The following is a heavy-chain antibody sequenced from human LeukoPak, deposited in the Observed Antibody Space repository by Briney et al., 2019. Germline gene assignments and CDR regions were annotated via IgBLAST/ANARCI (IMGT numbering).Heavy chain of an antibody. CDR2: INTDGSST. J-gene: IGHJ4*02. V-gene: IGHV3-74*01. CDR3: ARTPPPYYDFWSGYSYYFDY. Sequence: GGSLRLSCAASGFTFSSYWMHWVRRAPGKGLVWVSRINTDGSSTSYADSVKGRFTISRDNAKNTLYLQMNSLRAEDTAVYYCARTPPPYYDFWSGYSYYFDYWGQGTLVTVSS. CDR1: GFTFSSYW. D-gene: IGHD3-3*01.